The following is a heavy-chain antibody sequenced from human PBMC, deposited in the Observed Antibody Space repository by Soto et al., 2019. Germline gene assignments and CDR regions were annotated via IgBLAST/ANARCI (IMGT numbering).Heavy chain of an antibody. Sequence: QVQLVQSGAEVTKPGASVKVSCKASGYTFTSYYMHWGRQAPGQGLEWMGIINPSGGSTSYAQTFQGGVTMTRDTSTSTVYMELSSLRSEDTAVYYCARAPGGWVSFDYWGQGTLVTGSS. CDR2: INPSGGST. J-gene: IGHJ4*02. CDR1: GYTFTSYY. D-gene: IGHD6-19*01. CDR3: ARAPGGWVSFDY. V-gene: IGHV1-46*01.